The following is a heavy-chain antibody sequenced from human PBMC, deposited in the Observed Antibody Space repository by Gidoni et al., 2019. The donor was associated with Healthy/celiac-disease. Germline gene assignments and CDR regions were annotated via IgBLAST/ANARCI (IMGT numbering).Heavy chain of an antibody. V-gene: IGHV3-30*18. Sequence: QVQLVESGGGVVQPGRSLRLSCAASGFTFSRYGMHWVRQAPGKGLEWVAVISYDGSNKYYADSVKGRFTISRDNSKNTLYLQMNSLRAEDTAVYYCAKDRAAAGTRSKYYYYYGMDVWGQGTTVTVSS. CDR3: AKDRAAAGTRSKYYYYYGMDV. D-gene: IGHD6-13*01. CDR1: GFTFSRYG. J-gene: IGHJ6*02. CDR2: ISYDGSNK.